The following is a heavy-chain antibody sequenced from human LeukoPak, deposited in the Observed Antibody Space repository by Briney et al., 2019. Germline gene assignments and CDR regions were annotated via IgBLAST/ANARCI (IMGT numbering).Heavy chain of an antibody. D-gene: IGHD3-10*01. CDR1: GFTFSSYA. CDR2: ISGSGGST. Sequence: GGSLRLSCAASGFTFSSYAMSWVRQAPGKGLEWVSAISGSGGSTYYADSVKGRFTISRDNSKNTLYLQMNSLRADDTAVYYCARAVRGVPLYYFDYWGQGTLVTVSS. V-gene: IGHV3-23*01. CDR3: ARAVRGVPLYYFDY. J-gene: IGHJ4*02.